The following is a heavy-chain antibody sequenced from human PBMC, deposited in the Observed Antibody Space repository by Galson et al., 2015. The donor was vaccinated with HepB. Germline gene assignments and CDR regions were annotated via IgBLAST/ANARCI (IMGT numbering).Heavy chain of an antibody. CDR1: GYTFTIYA. CDR2: ISYDGSNK. V-gene: IGHV3-30*04. J-gene: IGHJ5*02. CDR3: ARDLKWGVRGVSVWASWFDP. Sequence: SCKASGYTFTIYAMHWVRQAPGKGLEWVAVISYDGSNKYYADSVKGRFTISRDNSKNTLYLQMNSLRAEDTAVYYCARDLKWGVRGVSVWASWFDPWGQGTLVTVSS. D-gene: IGHD3-10*01.